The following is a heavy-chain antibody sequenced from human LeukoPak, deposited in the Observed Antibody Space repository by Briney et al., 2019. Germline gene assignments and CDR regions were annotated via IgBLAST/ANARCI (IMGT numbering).Heavy chain of an antibody. J-gene: IGHJ5*02. CDR2: ISGGAGST. CDR1: GFTFSSYA. V-gene: IGHV3-23*01. CDR3: AKGGLGSDILTTCDP. D-gene: IGHD3-9*01. Sequence: GRSLRLSCAASGFTFSSYAMSWVRQAPGKGLEWVSGISGGAGSTYYADSVKGRFTISRDNSNNALYLQMNSLRAEDTAVYYCAKGGLGSDILTTCDPWGQGTLVTVSS.